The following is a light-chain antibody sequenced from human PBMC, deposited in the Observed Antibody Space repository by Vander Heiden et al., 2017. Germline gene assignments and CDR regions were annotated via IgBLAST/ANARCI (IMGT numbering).Light chain of an antibody. CDR1: QSVLYSSNNKNY. Sequence: DIVMTQSPDSLAVSLGERATINCKSSQSVLYSSNNKNYLGWYQQKPRQPPKLLIYWASTRESGVPDRFSGSGSGTDFTLTISSLQAEDVAVYYCQQYYSTPTFGGGTKVEIK. V-gene: IGKV4-1*01. J-gene: IGKJ4*01. CDR2: WAS. CDR3: QQYYSTPT.